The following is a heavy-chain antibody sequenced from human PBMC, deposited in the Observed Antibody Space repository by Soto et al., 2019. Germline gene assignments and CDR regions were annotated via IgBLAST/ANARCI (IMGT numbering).Heavy chain of an antibody. J-gene: IGHJ4*01. CDR2: ISAYNGNT. V-gene: IGHV1-18*01. CDR1: GYTFTSYG. D-gene: IGHD3-3*01. CDR3: SFWSPSRPVVY. Sequence: ASVKVSCKASGYTFTSYGISWVRQAPGQGLEGMGWISAYNGNTNYAQKLQGRVTMTTDTSTSTAYMELRSLRPDDTAVYYCSFWSPSRPVVYSGPGTLVTV.